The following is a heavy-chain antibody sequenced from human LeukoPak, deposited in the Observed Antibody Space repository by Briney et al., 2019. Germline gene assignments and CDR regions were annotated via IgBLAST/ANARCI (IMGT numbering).Heavy chain of an antibody. Sequence: GGSLRLSCAASGFTVSDSYMSWVRQAPGKGLEWVSAISGSGPSTYYADSVKGRFTISRDSSKNTLYLQMNSLRAEDTAVYYCAKERGGWYYDYWGQGTLVTVSS. CDR1: GFTVSDSY. D-gene: IGHD6-19*01. J-gene: IGHJ4*02. CDR3: AKERGGWYYDY. CDR2: ISGSGPST. V-gene: IGHV3-23*01.